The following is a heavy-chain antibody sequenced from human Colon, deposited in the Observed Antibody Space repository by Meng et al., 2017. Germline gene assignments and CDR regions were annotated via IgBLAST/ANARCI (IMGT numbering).Heavy chain of an antibody. Sequence: WGASCLNHSESLSLTCSFYGGSFSGYYWSWIRQPPGKGLEWIGEINHSGSTNYNPSLKSRVTISVDTSKNQFSLKLSSVTAADTAVYYCARGRYSGYLPWGQGTLVTVSS. CDR3: ARGRYSGYLP. D-gene: IGHD5-12*01. CDR1: GGSFSGYY. J-gene: IGHJ5*02. V-gene: IGHV4-34*01. CDR2: INHSGST.